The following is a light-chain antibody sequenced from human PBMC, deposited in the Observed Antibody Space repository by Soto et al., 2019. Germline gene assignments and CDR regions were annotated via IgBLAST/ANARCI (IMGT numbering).Light chain of an antibody. CDR1: SSNIGSNT. J-gene: IGLJ2*01. V-gene: IGLV1-44*01. Sequence: QSVLTQPPSASGTPGQRVTISCSGSSSNIGSNTVNWYQQLPGTAPKLLIYSNNQRPSGVPDRFSGSKSGTSASLAISGLQPEDEADYYCGAWDDSLNGPVFGGGTKVTVL. CDR2: SNN. CDR3: GAWDDSLNGPV.